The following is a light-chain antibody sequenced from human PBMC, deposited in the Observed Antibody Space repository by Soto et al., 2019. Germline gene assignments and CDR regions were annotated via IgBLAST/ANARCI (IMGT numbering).Light chain of an antibody. V-gene: IGLV2-14*03. Sequence: QSALTQPASVSDSPGQSITISCTGTSSDVGGSNFVSWYQQHPGKPPKLIIYDVPNRPSGVSNRFSGSKSGSTDSLIISRLQTEDEAEYYCVSYTSSTTYVLGTGTKVTVL. CDR2: DVP. CDR1: SSDVGGSNF. J-gene: IGLJ1*01. CDR3: VSYTSSTTYV.